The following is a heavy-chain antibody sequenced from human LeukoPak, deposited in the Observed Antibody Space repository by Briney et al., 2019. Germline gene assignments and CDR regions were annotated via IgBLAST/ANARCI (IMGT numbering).Heavy chain of an antibody. Sequence: PGGSLRLSCAASGFTFSSYAMHWVRQAPGKGLEWVAVIWYGGSNKYYADSVKGRFTISRDNSKNTLYLQMNSLRAEDTAVYYCAKDGTPKITTHYYFDYWGQGTLVTVSS. CDR2: IWYGGSNK. J-gene: IGHJ4*02. V-gene: IGHV3-30*02. CDR3: AKDGTPKITTHYYFDY. CDR1: GFTFSSYA. D-gene: IGHD1-14*01.